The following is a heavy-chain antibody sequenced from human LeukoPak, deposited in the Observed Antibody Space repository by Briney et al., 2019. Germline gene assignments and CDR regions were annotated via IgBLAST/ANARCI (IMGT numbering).Heavy chain of an antibody. Sequence: SETLSLTCTVSGGSISSYYWSWIRQPPGKGLGWIGYIYYSGSTNYNPSLKSRVTISVDTSKNQFSLKLSSVTAADTAVYYCARGGPTVTNEFDYWGQGTLVTVSS. CDR2: IYYSGST. CDR3: ARGGPTVTNEFDY. J-gene: IGHJ4*02. D-gene: IGHD4-17*01. CDR1: GGSISSYY. V-gene: IGHV4-59*01.